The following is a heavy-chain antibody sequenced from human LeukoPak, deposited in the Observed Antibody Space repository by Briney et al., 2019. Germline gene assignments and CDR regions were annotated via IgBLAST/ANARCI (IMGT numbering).Heavy chain of an antibody. CDR1: GYTFTGYY. D-gene: IGHD3-3*01. J-gene: IGHJ5*02. V-gene: IGHV1-2*06. CDR3: ARDRGLTIFGVVLRSNRNWLDP. Sequence: ASVKVSCKASGYTFTGYYMHWVRQAPGQGLEWMGRINPNSGGTNYAQKFQGRVTMTRDTSISTAYMELSRLRSDDTAVYYCARDRGLTIFGVVLRSNRNWLDPWGQGTLVTVSS. CDR2: INPNSGGT.